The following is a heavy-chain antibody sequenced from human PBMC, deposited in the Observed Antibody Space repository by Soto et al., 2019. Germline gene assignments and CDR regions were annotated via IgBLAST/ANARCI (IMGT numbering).Heavy chain of an antibody. Sequence: EVQLVESGGGLVQPGGSLRLSCAASGFTFSSYDMHWVRQATGKGLEWVSAIGTAGDTYYPGSVKGRFTISRENAKNSLYLQMNSLRAGDTAVYYCARLSSTDAFDIWGQGTMATVSS. D-gene: IGHD2-15*01. CDR1: GFTFSSYD. J-gene: IGHJ3*02. V-gene: IGHV3-13*01. CDR3: ARLSSTDAFDI. CDR2: IGTAGDT.